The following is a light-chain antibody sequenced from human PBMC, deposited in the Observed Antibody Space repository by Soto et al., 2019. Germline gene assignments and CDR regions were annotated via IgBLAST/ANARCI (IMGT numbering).Light chain of an antibody. Sequence: QSALTQTASVSGSPGQSVTISCTGTSSDVGGYNHVSWYQQHPGKAPKLMIYDVYDRPSGVSNRFSGSKSGNTASLTISGLQSEDEADYYCSSYGSGTTLVVFGGGTKLTVL. V-gene: IGLV2-14*01. J-gene: IGLJ2*01. CDR2: DVY. CDR3: SSYGSGTTLVV. CDR1: SSDVGGYNH.